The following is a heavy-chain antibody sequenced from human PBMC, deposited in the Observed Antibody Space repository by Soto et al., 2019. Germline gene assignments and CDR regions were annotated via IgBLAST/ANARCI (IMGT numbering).Heavy chain of an antibody. J-gene: IGHJ4*02. CDR3: ARRGGSAAGTTFDY. CDR1: GGSFSGYY. CDR2: INHSGST. D-gene: IGHD6-13*01. Sequence: SETLSLTCAVYGGSFSGYYWSWIRQPPGKGLEWIGEINHSGSTNYNPSLKSRVTISVDTSKNQFSLKLSSVTAADTAVYYCARRGGSAAGTTFDYWGQGTLVTVSS. V-gene: IGHV4-34*01.